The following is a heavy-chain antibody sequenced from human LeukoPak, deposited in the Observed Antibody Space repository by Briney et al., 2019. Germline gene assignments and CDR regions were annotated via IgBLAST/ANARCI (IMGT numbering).Heavy chain of an antibody. D-gene: IGHD6-13*01. V-gene: IGHV3-23*01. CDR3: ARGSGGSWYREYFQH. CDR2: ISGSGGST. CDR1: GFIFSSYG. Sequence: PGRSLRLSCAASGFIFSSYGMHWVRQAPGKGLEWVSAISGSGGSTYYADSVKGRFTISRDNSKNTLYLQMNSLRAEDTAVYYCARGSGGSWYREYFQHWGQGTLVTVSS. J-gene: IGHJ1*01.